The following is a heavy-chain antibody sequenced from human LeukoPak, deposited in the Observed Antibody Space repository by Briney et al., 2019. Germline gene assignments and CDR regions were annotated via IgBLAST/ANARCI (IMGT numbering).Heavy chain of an antibody. CDR3: AKDRAYYYDSSGYPDY. J-gene: IGHJ4*02. CDR2: ISGSGGST. V-gene: IGHV3-23*01. Sequence: GGSLGLSCAASGFTFSSYAMSWVRQAPGKGLEWVSAISGSGGSTYYADSVKGRFTISRDNSKNTLYLQMNSLRAEDTAVYYCAKDRAYYYDSSGYPDYWGQGTLVTVSS. D-gene: IGHD3-22*01. CDR1: GFTFSSYA.